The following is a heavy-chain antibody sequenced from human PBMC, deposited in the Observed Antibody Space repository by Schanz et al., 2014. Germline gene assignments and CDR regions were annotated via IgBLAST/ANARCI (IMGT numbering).Heavy chain of an antibody. CDR3: ARGPSQGYSYGHNIGAYYYGMDV. D-gene: IGHD5-18*01. J-gene: IGHJ6*02. Sequence: QLQLVQSGAEVKKPGSSVKVSCKLSGGTFSSYTISWMRQAPGQGLEWMGKIIPVLNIATYAQRFQGRVSITADTSTNTAYMDLSSLRPEDTAVYYCARGPSQGYSYGHNIGAYYYGMDVWGQGTTVTVSS. CDR2: IIPVLNIA. V-gene: IGHV1-69*02. CDR1: GGTFSSYT.